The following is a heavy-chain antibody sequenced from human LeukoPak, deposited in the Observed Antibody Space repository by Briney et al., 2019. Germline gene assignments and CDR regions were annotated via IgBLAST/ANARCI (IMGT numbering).Heavy chain of an antibody. CDR2: ISRSSSYT. D-gene: IGHD2-15*01. V-gene: IGHV3-11*06. CDR3: ARVRSTCSGGSCYSGVDWFDP. CDR1: GFTFSDYY. Sequence: GGSLRLSCAASGFTFSDYYMSWIRQAPGKGLEWVSYISRSSSYTNYADSVKGRFTISRDNAKNSLYLQMNSLRAEDTAVYYCARVRSTCSGGSCYSGVDWFDPWGQGTLVPVSS. J-gene: IGHJ5*02.